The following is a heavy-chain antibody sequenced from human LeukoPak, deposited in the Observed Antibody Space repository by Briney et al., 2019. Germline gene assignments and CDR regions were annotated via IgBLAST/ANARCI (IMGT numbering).Heavy chain of an antibody. CDR2: ISGSGGST. Sequence: GGSLRLSCAASGFTFSSYGLSWVRQAPGKGLEWVSAISGSGGSTYYADSVKGRFTISRDNSKNTLYLQMNSLRAEDTAVYYCAKEYYDFWSGYPHDYWGQGTLVTVSS. CDR1: GFTFSSYG. J-gene: IGHJ4*02. D-gene: IGHD3-3*01. V-gene: IGHV3-23*01. CDR3: AKEYYDFWSGYPHDY.